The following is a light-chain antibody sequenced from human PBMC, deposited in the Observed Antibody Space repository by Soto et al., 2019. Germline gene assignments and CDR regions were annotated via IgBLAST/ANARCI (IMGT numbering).Light chain of an antibody. J-gene: IGKJ5*01. Sequence: EIVMTQSPATLSVSPGERATLSCRASQSVSSNLAWYKQKPGQAPRLLIYRTSTRATGIPARFSGSGSGTEFNLTISSLQSEDFAVYYCQQYKNWPPLTFGQGTRVEIK. CDR1: QSVSSN. CDR2: RTS. CDR3: QQYKNWPPLT. V-gene: IGKV3-15*01.